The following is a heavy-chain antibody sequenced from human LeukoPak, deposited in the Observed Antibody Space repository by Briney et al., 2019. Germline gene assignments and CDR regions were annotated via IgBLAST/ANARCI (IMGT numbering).Heavy chain of an antibody. CDR3: ARGRIHCSSTSCYAGEVYDY. J-gene: IGHJ4*02. D-gene: IGHD2-2*01. CDR2: IYYSGST. CDR1: GGSISSSSYY. Sequence: SETLSLTCTVSGGSISSSSYYWGWIRQPPGKGLEWIGSIYYSGSTYYNPSLKSRVTISVDTSKNQFSLKLSSVTAADTAVYYCARGRIHCSSTSCYAGEVYDYWGQGTLVTVSS. V-gene: IGHV4-39*07.